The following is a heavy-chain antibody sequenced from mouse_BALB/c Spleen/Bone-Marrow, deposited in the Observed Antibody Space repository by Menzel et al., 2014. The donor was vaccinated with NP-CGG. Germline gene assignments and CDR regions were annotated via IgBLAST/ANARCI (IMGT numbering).Heavy chain of an antibody. J-gene: IGHJ4*01. Sequence: VKLMESGAELARPGASVKLSCKASGYTFTSYWMQWVKQRPGQGLEWIGAIYPGDGGTRYTQKFKGKASLTADKTSSTAYMQLSSLASADYAVYYCGRLYDYNGMDYWGQGTSVTVSS. D-gene: IGHD2-4*01. CDR3: GRLYDYNGMDY. V-gene: IGHV1-87*01. CDR1: GYTFTSYW. CDR2: IYPGDGGT.